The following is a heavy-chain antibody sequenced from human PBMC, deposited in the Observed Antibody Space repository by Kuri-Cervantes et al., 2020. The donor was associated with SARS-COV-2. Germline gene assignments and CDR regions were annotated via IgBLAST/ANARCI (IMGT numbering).Heavy chain of an antibody. CDR3: ASDNSGSYFREGGGFDY. Sequence: ASVKVSCKASGYTLTGYLIHWVRQAPGQGLEWMGWIDPSSGGTNSAQNFQGRVTISADKSISTAYLQWSSLKASDTAMYYCASDNSGSYFREGGGFDYWGQGTLVTVSS. CDR1: GYTLTGYL. V-gene: IGHV1-2*02. J-gene: IGHJ4*02. CDR2: IDPSSGGT. D-gene: IGHD1-26*01.